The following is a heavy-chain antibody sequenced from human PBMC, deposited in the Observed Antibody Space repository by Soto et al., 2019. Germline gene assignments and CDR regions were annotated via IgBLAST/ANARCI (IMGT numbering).Heavy chain of an antibody. CDR2: ISGGGGST. J-gene: IGHJ4*02. Sequence: PGGSLRLSCVTSGFTFSSYVMSWVRQAPGTGLEWVPAISGGGGSTYYADSVQGRFTISRDNAKNSLYLQMNSLRAEDTAVYYCARVPYYDSSGYYGYYFDYWGQGTLVTVSS. CDR1: GFTFSSYV. V-gene: IGHV3-23*01. CDR3: ARVPYYDSSGYYGYYFDY. D-gene: IGHD3-22*01.